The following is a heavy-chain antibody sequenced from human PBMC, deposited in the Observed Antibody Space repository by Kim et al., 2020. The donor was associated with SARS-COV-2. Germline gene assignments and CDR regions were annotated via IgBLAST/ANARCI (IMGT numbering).Heavy chain of an antibody. V-gene: IGHV3-43*02. CDR2: ISGDGGST. Sequence: GGSLRLSCAASGFTFDDYAMHWVRQAPGKGLEWVSLISGDGGSTYYADSVKGRLTISRDNSKNSLYLQMNSLRTEYTALYYCAKDMGEEGLDIVVVVAATPQGMDVWGQGTTVTVSS. CDR3: AKDMGEEGLDIVVVVAATPQGMDV. CDR1: GFTFDDYA. D-gene: IGHD2-15*01. J-gene: IGHJ6*02.